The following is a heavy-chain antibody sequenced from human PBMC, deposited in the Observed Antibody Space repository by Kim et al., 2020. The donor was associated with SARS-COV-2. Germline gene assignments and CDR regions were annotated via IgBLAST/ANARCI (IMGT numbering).Heavy chain of an antibody. Sequence: SETLSLTCAVYGGSFSGYYWSWIRQPPGKGLEWIGEINHSGSTNYNPSLKSRVTISVDTSKNQFSLKLSSVTAADTAVYYCARAGAAAGQGYYDYWGQGTLVTVSS. D-gene: IGHD6-13*01. J-gene: IGHJ4*02. CDR1: GGSFSGYY. CDR2: INHSGST. CDR3: ARAGAAAGQGYYDY. V-gene: IGHV4-34*01.